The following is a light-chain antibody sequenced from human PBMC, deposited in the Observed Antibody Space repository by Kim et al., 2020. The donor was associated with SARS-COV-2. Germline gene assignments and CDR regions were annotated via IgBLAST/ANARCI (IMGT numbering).Light chain of an antibody. Sequence: QPVLTQSPSVSASLGASVRLTCTLISDHNTYAVAWHQQQPGKGPRYLMKIIEDGTHKKGDGIPDRFSGSSSGSERYLTITSLQPEDEADYYCQAWGGGMRVFGGGTKVTVL. J-gene: IGLJ3*02. V-gene: IGLV4-69*01. CDR1: SDHNTYA. CDR3: QAWGGGMRV. CDR2: IIEDGTH.